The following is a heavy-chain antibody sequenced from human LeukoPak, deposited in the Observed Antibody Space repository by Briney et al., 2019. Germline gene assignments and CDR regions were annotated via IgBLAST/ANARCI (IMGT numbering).Heavy chain of an antibody. CDR3: ARDGSFDY. CDR2: ISANIGGT. D-gene: IGHD2-2*03. Sequence: ASVKLSCKASGYTFTDYYIHWLRQAPGQGLEWMGWISANIGGTNYAQQFRGRVTMTKDTSSSTAYMELSGLTSDDTAVYYCARDGSFDYWGQGTLVTVSS. CDR1: GYTFTDYY. J-gene: IGHJ4*02. V-gene: IGHV1-2*02.